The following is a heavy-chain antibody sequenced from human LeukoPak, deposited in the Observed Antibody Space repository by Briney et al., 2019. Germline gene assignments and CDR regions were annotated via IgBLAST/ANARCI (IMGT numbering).Heavy chain of an antibody. CDR2: IYSGGST. CDR1: GFTVSSNY. D-gene: IGHD6-13*01. V-gene: IGHV3-53*01. Sequence: GGSLRLSCAASGFTVSSNYMSWVRQAPGKGLEWVSVIYSGGSTYYADSVKGRFTISRDNSKNTPYLQMNSLRAEDTAVYYCARDQRGIAPPYYYMDVWGKGTTVTVSS. J-gene: IGHJ6*03. CDR3: ARDQRGIAPPYYYMDV.